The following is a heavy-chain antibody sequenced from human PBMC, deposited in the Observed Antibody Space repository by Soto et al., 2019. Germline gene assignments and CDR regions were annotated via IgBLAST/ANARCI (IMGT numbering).Heavy chain of an antibody. J-gene: IGHJ3*02. Sequence: EQLVESGGGLVQPGGSLRLSCISSGFALDTYDMSWVRQAPGKALEWISHIGTGGDRIYYADSVKGRFTISRDNARNSLYLQMSGLRDDDTALYYCAGERELMYAPYDAFNIWGQGTLVTVSS. V-gene: IGHV3-11*04. CDR2: IGTGGDRI. CDR3: AGERELMYAPYDAFNI. CDR1: GFALDTYD. D-gene: IGHD2-8*01.